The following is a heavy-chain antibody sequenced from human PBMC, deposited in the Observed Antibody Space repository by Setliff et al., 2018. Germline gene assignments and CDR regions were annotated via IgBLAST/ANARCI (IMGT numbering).Heavy chain of an antibody. CDR3: ARETTMTYYFYYMDV. J-gene: IGHJ6*03. D-gene: IGHD4-17*01. V-gene: IGHV4-39*07. Sequence: LSLTCTVSGGSISSSSYYWGWIRQPPGKGLEWIGEINHSGSTNYNPSLKTRVTISVDTSKNQFSLTLSSVTAADTAVYYCARETTMTYYFYYMDVWGKGTTVTVSS. CDR2: INHSGST. CDR1: GGSISSSSYY.